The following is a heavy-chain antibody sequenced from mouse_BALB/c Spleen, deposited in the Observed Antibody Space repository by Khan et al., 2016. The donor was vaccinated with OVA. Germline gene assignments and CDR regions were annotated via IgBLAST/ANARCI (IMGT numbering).Heavy chain of an antibody. CDR1: GYTFTSYT. CDR3: AISGAYYSSRAWFAF. D-gene: IGHD1-1*01. CDR2: INPSTDYT. Sequence: QVQLKQSGAELARPGASVKMSCKASGYTFTSYTMHWVKQRPGQGLEWIGYINPSTDYTNYNQKFKDKATLTADKSSSTAYMQLSSLTSEDSAVYYCAISGAYYSSRAWFAFWGQGTLVTVSA. J-gene: IGHJ3*01. V-gene: IGHV1-4*01.